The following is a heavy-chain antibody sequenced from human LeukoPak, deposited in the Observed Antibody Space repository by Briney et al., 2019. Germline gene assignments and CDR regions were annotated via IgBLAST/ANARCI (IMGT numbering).Heavy chain of an antibody. CDR3: AREGSSSPYYFDY. CDR2: IDKSGDGT. CDR1: GFTFNSHA. Sequence: GGSLRLSCAASGFTFNSHAMNWVRQPPGKGLDWVSSIDKSGDGTFYADSVKGRFTISRDNSKNTLYLQMNSLRAEDTAVYYCAREGSSSPYYFDYWGQGTLVTVSS. J-gene: IGHJ4*02. D-gene: IGHD6-6*01. V-gene: IGHV3-23*01.